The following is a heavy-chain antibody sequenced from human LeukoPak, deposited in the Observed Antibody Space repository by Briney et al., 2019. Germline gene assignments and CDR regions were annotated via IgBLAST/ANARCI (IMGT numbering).Heavy chain of an antibody. CDR2: IIPILGIA. J-gene: IGHJ4*02. CDR1: GFTFSSYA. CDR3: ARSSYYYGSGSSDY. Sequence: GGSLRLSCAASGFTFSSYAISWVRQAPGQGLEWMGRIIPILGIANYAQKFQGRVTITADKSTSTAYMELSSLRSEDTAVYYCARSSYYYGSGSSDYWGQGTLVTVSS. V-gene: IGHV1-69*04. D-gene: IGHD3-10*01.